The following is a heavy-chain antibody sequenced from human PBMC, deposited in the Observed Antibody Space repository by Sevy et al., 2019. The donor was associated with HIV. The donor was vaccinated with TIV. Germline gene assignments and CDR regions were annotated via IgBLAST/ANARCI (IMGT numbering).Heavy chain of an antibody. CDR2: ISNSGTTI. Sequence: GGSLRLSCAASGFTFSSYEMNWVRQAPGKGLEWVSYISNSGTTISYSDSVRGRFTISRENARNSLYLQMNSLRGEDTTVYYCARDLPLSATTVAHFDHWRQGTLVTVSS. D-gene: IGHD4-17*01. J-gene: IGHJ4*02. CDR3: ARDLPLSATTVAHFDH. V-gene: IGHV3-48*03. CDR1: GFTFSSYE.